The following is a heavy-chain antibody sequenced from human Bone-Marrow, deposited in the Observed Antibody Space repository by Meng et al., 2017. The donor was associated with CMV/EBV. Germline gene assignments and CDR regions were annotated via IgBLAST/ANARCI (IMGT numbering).Heavy chain of an antibody. Sequence: ASVKVSCKASGYTFTGYYMHWVRQAPGQGLEWMGWISAYNGNTNYAQKFQGRVTMTTDTSTSTAYMELRSLRSDDTGVYHCARETYDFWSGSGMDVWGQGTTVTVSS. D-gene: IGHD3-3*01. CDR2: ISAYNGNT. CDR1: GYTFTGYY. J-gene: IGHJ6*01. V-gene: IGHV1-18*04. CDR3: ARETYDFWSGSGMDV.